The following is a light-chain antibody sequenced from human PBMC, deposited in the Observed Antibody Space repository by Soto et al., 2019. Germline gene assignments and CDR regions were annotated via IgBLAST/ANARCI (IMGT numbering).Light chain of an antibody. Sequence: VLTQSPATQSFSPGERATLSCRASQNIAIYLAWYQQKSGQSPRLLIYDTFNRAPGIPDRFSGSGSGTDFTLTISSLEPEDFAVYYCQQRATWPWTFGQGTTVEI. CDR1: QNIAIY. CDR2: DTF. CDR3: QQRATWPWT. V-gene: IGKV3-11*01. J-gene: IGKJ1*01.